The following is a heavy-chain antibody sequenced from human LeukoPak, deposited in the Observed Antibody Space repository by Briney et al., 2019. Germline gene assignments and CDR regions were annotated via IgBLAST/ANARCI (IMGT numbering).Heavy chain of an antibody. J-gene: IGHJ6*03. Sequence: GGSLRLSCAASGFTFSSYGMHWVRQAPGKGLEWVAFIRYDGSNKYYADSVKGRFTISRDSSKNTLYLQINSLRAEDTAVYYCARDPRLVVGATYYYYYYMDVWGKGTTVTVSS. V-gene: IGHV3-30*02. D-gene: IGHD1-26*01. CDR3: ARDPRLVVGATYYYYYYMDV. CDR2: IRYDGSNK. CDR1: GFTFSSYG.